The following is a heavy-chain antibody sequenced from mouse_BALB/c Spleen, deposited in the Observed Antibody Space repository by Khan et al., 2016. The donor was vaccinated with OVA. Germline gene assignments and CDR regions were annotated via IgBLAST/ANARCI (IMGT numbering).Heavy chain of an antibody. V-gene: IGHV1-20*02. CDR1: GYSFTGYF. J-gene: IGHJ2*01. Sequence: VQLKQSGPELVKPGASVKISCKASGYSFTGYFMNWVMQSHGKSLEWIGRINPHIGETFYNQQFKGKATLTVDESSSTVYMELRSLESEDAAVYYCARKNGSDFDYWGQGTTLTVSA. CDR3: ARKNGSDFDY. D-gene: IGHD1-1*01. CDR2: INPHIGET.